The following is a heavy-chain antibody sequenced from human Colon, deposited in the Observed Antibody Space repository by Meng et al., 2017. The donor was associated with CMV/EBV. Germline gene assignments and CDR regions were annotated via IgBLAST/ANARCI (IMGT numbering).Heavy chain of an antibody. CDR1: GFTFSSYW. D-gene: IGHD4-17*01. Sequence: ETLSLTCAASGFTFSSYWMSWVRQAPGKGLEWVANIKQDGSEKYYVDSVKGRFTISRDNAKNSLYLQMNSLRAEDTAVYYCARYGDPPYYYYGMDVWGQGTTVTVSS. V-gene: IGHV3-7*01. J-gene: IGHJ6*02. CDR2: IKQDGSEK. CDR3: ARYGDPPYYYYGMDV.